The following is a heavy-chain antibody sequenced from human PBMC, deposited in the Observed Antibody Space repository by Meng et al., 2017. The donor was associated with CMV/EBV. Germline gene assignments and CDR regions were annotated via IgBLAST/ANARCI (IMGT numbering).Heavy chain of an antibody. CDR1: GFPLSSTGGG. D-gene: IGHD5/OR15-5a*01. J-gene: IGHJ3*02. CDR2: LYWNNDE. Sequence: SGPTLVKPTQPLTLPCSFSGFPLSSTGGGVGWIRQPPGKALERLTLLYWNNDERYSPSLKSRLSITKDTSKNQVVLTMTNMDPVDTGTYYCAHRDVSRAFDIWGQGTMVTVSS. CDR3: AHRDVSRAFDI. V-gene: IGHV2-5*01.